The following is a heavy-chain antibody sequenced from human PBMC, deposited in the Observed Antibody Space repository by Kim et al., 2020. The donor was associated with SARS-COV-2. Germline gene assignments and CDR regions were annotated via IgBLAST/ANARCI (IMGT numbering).Heavy chain of an antibody. CDR2: N. V-gene: IGHV4-34*01. Sequence: NNYNPSLKSRVTISVDTSKNQFSLKLSSVTAADTAVYYCARGDPNDAFDIWGQGTMVTVSS. J-gene: IGHJ3*02. CDR3: ARGDPNDAFDI.